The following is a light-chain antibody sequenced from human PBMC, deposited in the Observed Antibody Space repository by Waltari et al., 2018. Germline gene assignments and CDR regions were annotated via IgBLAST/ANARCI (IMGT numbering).Light chain of an antibody. CDR1: SSNIGSNY. CDR3: AAWDDSLSGPV. V-gene: IGLV1-47*01. J-gene: IGLJ2*01. Sequence: QSVLTQPPSASGTPGQRVTISCSGSSSNIGSNYVYWYQQLPGTAPKLLIYRHNQRPSGVPDRFSGSKSVTTASLAISGLRSEDEADYYCAAWDDSLSGPVFGGGTKLTVL. CDR2: RHN.